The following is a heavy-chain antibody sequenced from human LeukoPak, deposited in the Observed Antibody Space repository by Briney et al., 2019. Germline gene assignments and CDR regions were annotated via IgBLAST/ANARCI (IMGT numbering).Heavy chain of an antibody. Sequence: ASVKVSCKASGYTFTSYDINWVRQATGQGLEWMGWMNPNSGNTGYAQKFQGRVTMTRNTSISTAYMELSSLRFEDTAVYYCARGRRDSSGYYYWGQGTLVTVSS. CDR1: GYTFTSYD. D-gene: IGHD3-22*01. J-gene: IGHJ4*02. CDR2: MNPNSGNT. CDR3: ARGRRDSSGYYY. V-gene: IGHV1-8*01.